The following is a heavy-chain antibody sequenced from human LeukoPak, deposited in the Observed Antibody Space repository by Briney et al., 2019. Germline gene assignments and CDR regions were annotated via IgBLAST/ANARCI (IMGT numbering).Heavy chain of an antibody. V-gene: IGHV3-23*01. CDR1: GFTFSSYA. CDR3: AKDLRSLRSATDPHYFDS. D-gene: IGHD6-13*01. Sequence: PVGSLRLSCAASGFTFSSYAMSWVRQAPGKRLEWVSAISGSGASTNYADSVKGRFAISRDNSKTTMYLQMNSLRAEDTAVYFCAKDLRSLRSATDPHYFDSWGQGTLVTVSS. CDR2: ISGSGAST. J-gene: IGHJ4*02.